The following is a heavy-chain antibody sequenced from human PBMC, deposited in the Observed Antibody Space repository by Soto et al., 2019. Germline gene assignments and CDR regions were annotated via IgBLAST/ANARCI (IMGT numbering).Heavy chain of an antibody. CDR2: IYYSGST. CDR1: GGSISSYY. D-gene: IGHD3-3*01. V-gene: IGHV4-59*01. CDR3: AGVMGFWSGYRPNYYYMDV. Sequence: HVQLQESGPGLVKPSETLSLTCTVSGGSISSYYWSWIRQPPGKGLDYIGYIYYSGSTNYNPSLKSRVTISVDTSKTQFSLKLCSVTSADTAVYYCAGVMGFWSGYRPNYYYMDVWGKGTTVPVSS. J-gene: IGHJ6*03.